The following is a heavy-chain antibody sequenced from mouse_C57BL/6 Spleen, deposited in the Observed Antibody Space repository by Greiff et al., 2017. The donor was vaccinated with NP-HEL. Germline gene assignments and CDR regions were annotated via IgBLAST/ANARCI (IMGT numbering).Heavy chain of an antibody. J-gene: IGHJ2*01. D-gene: IGHD2-1*01. CDR1: GYTFTSYW. CDR2: IHPNSGST. V-gene: IGHV1-64*01. CDR3: AREGTYGNYEDYYFDY. Sequence: VQLQQPGAELVKPGASVKLSCKASGYTFTSYWMHWVKQRPGQGLEWIGMIHPNSGSTNYNEKFKSKATLTVDKSSRTAYMQLSSLTSEDSAVYYCAREGTYGNYEDYYFDYWGQGTTLTVSS.